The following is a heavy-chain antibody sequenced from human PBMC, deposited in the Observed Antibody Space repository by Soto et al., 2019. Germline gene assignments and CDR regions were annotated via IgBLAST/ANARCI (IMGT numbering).Heavy chain of an antibody. J-gene: IGHJ5*02. CDR2: INPSGGST. CDR1: GYTFTSYY. Sequence: QLVQSGAEVKKPGASVKVSCKASGYTFTSYYIHWVRQAPGQGLEWMGIINPSGGSTIYGPKYQGGFTMTGDTSTTTVYMELSGLISEDTAMYYCARASVAGVRVERFDPWGQGTLVTVSS. D-gene: IGHD6-13*01. V-gene: IGHV1-46*01. CDR3: ARASVAGVRVERFDP.